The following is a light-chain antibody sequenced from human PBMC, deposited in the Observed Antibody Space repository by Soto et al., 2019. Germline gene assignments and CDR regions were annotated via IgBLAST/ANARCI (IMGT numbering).Light chain of an antibody. Sequence: DIQMTQSPSSLSASVGDRVTITCRASQGIIDYVAWFQQKPGKAPNLLIYAASTLQSGVPSRFRGSGSGTDFTLTIISLQPEDVGTYYCQKYNTAPQTFGQWTKVEIK. CDR3: QKYNTAPQT. CDR2: AAS. J-gene: IGKJ1*01. CDR1: QGIIDY. V-gene: IGKV1-27*01.